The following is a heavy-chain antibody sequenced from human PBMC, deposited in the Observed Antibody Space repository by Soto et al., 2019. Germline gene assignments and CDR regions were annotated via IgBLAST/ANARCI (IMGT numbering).Heavy chain of an antibody. D-gene: IGHD3-3*01. CDR3: ARARKGSGSDYYYHYGMDV. V-gene: IGHV4-4*02. Sequence: SETLSLTCAVSGDSISSVNWWSWVRQSPGQGLEWIGDIYHTGITNYNPSLQSRVTISVHTSKNQFSLKLSSVTAADTAVYYCARARKGSGSDYYYHYGMDVWGKGTTVTVSS. CDR1: GDSISSVNW. CDR2: IYHTGIT. J-gene: IGHJ6*04.